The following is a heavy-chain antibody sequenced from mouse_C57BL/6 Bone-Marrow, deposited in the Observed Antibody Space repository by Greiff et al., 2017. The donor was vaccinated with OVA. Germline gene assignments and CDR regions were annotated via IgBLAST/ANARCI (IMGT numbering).Heavy chain of an antibody. D-gene: IGHD1-1*01. J-gene: IGHJ4*01. CDR2: IRLKSDNYAT. Sequence: EVQGVESGGGLVQPGGSMKLSCVASGFTFSNYWMNWVRQSPEKGLEWVAQIRLKSDNYATHYAESVKGRFTISRDDSKSSVYLQMNNLRAEDTGIYYCTDGSRYYAMDYWGQGTSVTVSS. V-gene: IGHV6-3*01. CDR3: TDGSRYYAMDY. CDR1: GFTFSNYW.